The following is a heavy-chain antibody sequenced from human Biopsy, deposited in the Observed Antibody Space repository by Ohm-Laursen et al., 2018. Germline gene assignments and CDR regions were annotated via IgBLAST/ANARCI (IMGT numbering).Heavy chain of an antibody. CDR1: GGTLINYA. Sequence: SSVKVSCKSSGGTLINYAISWVRQAPGQGLEWMGGIIPMFGTANYAQMFQGRVTISADESTSTSYMELSSLTTEDTAIYYCARGPHSGSHSCFDYWGRGTLVTVSS. CDR3: ARGPHSGSHSCFDY. J-gene: IGHJ4*02. D-gene: IGHD1-26*01. CDR2: IIPMFGTA. V-gene: IGHV1-69*01.